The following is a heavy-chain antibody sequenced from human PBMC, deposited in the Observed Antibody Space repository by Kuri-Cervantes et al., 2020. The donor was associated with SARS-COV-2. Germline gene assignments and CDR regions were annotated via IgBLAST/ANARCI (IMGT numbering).Heavy chain of an antibody. CDR1: GFTFNRFA. CDR3: ARDRSTHYFDY. V-gene: IGHV3-30-3*01. CDR2: VSYDGSNK. Sequence: GESLKISCAASGFTFNRFAIQWVRQAPGKGLEWVAVVSYDGSNKYYADSVKGRFTISRDNSKNTLYLQMNSLRAEDTAVYYCARDRSTHYFDYWGQGTLVTVSS. J-gene: IGHJ4*02.